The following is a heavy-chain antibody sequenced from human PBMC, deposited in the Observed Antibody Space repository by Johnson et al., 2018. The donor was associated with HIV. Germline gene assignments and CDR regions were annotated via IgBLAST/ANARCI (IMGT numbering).Heavy chain of an antibody. J-gene: IGHJ3*02. D-gene: IGHD3-22*01. CDR1: GFTVSSNY. CDR3: AKVRYYDRDAFDI. Sequence: MQLVESGGGLVQPGGSLRLSCAASGFTVSSNYMSWVRQAPGKGLEWVSVIYSGGSTYYADSVKGRFTISRDNSKNTLYLQMNSLRAEDTAVHYCAKVRYYDRDAFDIWGQGTMGTVSS. V-gene: IGHV3-66*01. CDR2: IYSGGST.